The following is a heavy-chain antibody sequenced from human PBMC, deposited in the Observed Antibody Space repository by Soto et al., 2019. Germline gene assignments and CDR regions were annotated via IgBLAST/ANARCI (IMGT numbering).Heavy chain of an antibody. CDR3: ARVRPVLRFLEWLPALYGMDV. V-gene: IGHV3-48*02. CDR1: GFTFSSYS. J-gene: IGHJ6*02. Sequence: PGGSLRLSCAASGFTFSSYSMNWVRQAPGKGLEWVSYISSSSTIYYADSVKGRFTISRDNAKNSLYLQMNSLRDEDTAVYYCARVRPVLRFLEWLPALYGMDVWGQGTTVTVSS. CDR2: ISSSSTI. D-gene: IGHD3-3*01.